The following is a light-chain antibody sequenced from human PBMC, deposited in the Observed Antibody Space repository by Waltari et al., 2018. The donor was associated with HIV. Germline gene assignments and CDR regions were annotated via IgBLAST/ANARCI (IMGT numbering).Light chain of an antibody. CDR2: KDN. V-gene: IGLV1-47*01. CDR3: ATWDDILSGYL. Sequence: QSVPTQPPSASGTPGQRVAISCSGSNSHIGSNLVYWYQQLPGPAPKLLIYKDNQRPSGVPERFSASKSGSSSSLAISGLRSEDEAEYYCATWDDILSGYLFGTGTKVTVL. J-gene: IGLJ1*01. CDR1: NSHIGSNL.